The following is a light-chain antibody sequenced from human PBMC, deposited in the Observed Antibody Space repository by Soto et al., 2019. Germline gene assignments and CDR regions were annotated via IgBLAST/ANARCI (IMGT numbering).Light chain of an antibody. Sequence: DIQMTQSPSTLSASLGDSVTVXXRASQTIGSWLAWYQQKPGRAPKIXIFDASSLESGVPSRFSGNGSGTEFTLTISGLQPDDFASYYCQQYNSYSGMFGQGTKVDIK. CDR3: QQYNSYSGM. CDR2: DAS. CDR1: QTIGSW. V-gene: IGKV1-5*01. J-gene: IGKJ1*01.